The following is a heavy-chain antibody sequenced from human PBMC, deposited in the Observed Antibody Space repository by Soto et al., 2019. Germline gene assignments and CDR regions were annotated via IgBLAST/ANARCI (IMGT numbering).Heavy chain of an antibody. CDR3: ARGRSSNKLFYYYGMDV. V-gene: IGHV1-46*01. J-gene: IGHJ6*04. Sequence: ASAKLSCKASGYTFTSYSMHWARQAPGQGLEWMGIITPSRGSTSYAQKFQGRVTMTRDTSTSTVYMELSSLRSEDTAVYYCARGRSSNKLFYYYGMDVLGNGTPVT. CDR2: ITPSRGST. CDR1: GYTFTSYS. D-gene: IGHD4-4*01.